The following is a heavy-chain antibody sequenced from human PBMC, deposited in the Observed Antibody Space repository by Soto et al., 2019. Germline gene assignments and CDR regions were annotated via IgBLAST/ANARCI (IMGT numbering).Heavy chain of an antibody. Sequence: GGSLRLSCAASGFNFDDYAMHWVRRVPGKGLEWVSGISWEGGSIGYADSVKGRFTISRDNAKNSLYLEMNSLRSEDTAFYYCAKDHDEDFGYDLDYFNYWGQGALVTVSS. CDR1: GFNFDDYA. V-gene: IGHV3-9*01. CDR3: AKDHDEDFGYDLDYFNY. D-gene: IGHD5-12*01. CDR2: ISWEGGSI. J-gene: IGHJ4*02.